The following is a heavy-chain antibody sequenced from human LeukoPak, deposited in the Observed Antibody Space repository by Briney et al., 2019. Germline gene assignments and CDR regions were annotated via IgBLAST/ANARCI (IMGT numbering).Heavy chain of an antibody. J-gene: IGHJ4*02. CDR1: GLTFSTYS. CDR2: INNSSSTI. V-gene: IGHV3-48*02. Sequence: WESLTLTCAASGLTFSTYSMNWVRQPPGKGLEWISYINNSSSTIYYADSVKGRFTLSRDNAKNSLYLQMNSLRDEDTAVYYCARDPELDHWGQGTLVAVSS. CDR3: ARDPELDH.